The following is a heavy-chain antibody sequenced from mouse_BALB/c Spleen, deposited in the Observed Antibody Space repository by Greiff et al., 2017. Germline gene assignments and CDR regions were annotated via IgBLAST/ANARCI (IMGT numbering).Heavy chain of an antibody. V-gene: IGHV5-12-1*01. J-gene: IGHJ3*01. CDR1: GFTFSSYD. CDR3: ARPSLGSLFAY. Sequence: EVKLMESGGGLVKPGGSLKLSCAASGFTFSSYDMSWVRQTPEKRLEWVAYISSGGGSTYYPDTVKGRFTISRDNAKNTLYLQMSSLKSEDTAMYYCARPSLGSLFAYWGQGTLVTVSA. CDR2: ISSGGGST.